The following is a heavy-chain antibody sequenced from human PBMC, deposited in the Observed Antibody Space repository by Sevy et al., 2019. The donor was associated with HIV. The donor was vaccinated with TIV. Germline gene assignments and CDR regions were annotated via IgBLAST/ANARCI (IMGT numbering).Heavy chain of an antibody. D-gene: IGHD6-19*01. J-gene: IGHJ4*02. Sequence: GGSLRLSCAASGFTFSNYGIHWVRQPPGKGLEWVALIWYDGSNKYYADSVKGRFTISRDNSKNTLYLQMNNLRAEDTAVYYCARADWQWLAEGVADYWGQGTLVTVSS. CDR1: GFTFSNYG. V-gene: IGHV3-33*01. CDR2: IWYDGSNK. CDR3: ARADWQWLAEGVADY.